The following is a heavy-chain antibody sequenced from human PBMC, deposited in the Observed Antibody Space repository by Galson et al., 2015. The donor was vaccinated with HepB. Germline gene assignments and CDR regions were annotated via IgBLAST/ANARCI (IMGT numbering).Heavy chain of an antibody. CDR1: GYSFTSFW. J-gene: IGHJ6*03. CDR3: ARRSALVSEAMYL. V-gene: IGHV5-51*03. D-gene: IGHD5-18*01. CDR2: IYPGDSDI. Sequence: QSGAEVKKPGESLKISCKVSGYSFTSFWIGWVRQKPGKGLEWVGIIYPGDSDIRYSPSFQGQVTISADKTINTAYLHWSRLKASDTALYYCARRSALVSEAMYLWGKGTLVTVSS.